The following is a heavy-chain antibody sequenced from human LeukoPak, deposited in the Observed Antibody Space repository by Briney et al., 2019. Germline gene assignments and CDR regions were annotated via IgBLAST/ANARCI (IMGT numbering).Heavy chain of an antibody. CDR3: AREGRGLLFHLDY. Sequence: PGGSLRLSCAASKFSFSAYSTNWVRQAPGKGLEWISYISSRSNTKYYADSVKGRFSISRDNANNSLYLQMNSLRAEDTAIYYCAREGRGLLFHLDYWGQGILVTVS. J-gene: IGHJ4*02. CDR1: KFSFSAYS. CDR2: ISSRSNTK. D-gene: IGHD2-21*01. V-gene: IGHV3-48*04.